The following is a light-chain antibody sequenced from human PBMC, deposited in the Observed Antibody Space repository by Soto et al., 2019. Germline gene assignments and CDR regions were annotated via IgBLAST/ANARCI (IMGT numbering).Light chain of an antibody. CDR2: DAS. V-gene: IGKV1-39*01. J-gene: IGKJ1*01. CDR1: QTISTF. Sequence: IQMTQSPSSLSASVGDRVIITCRASQTISTFLNWYQQKPGEAPRVLIYDASTLQTGVPSRFSGSGYGTDFTLTISSLQPEDFASYYCQQSYNTLTWTFGQGTKVDIK. CDR3: QQSYNTLTWT.